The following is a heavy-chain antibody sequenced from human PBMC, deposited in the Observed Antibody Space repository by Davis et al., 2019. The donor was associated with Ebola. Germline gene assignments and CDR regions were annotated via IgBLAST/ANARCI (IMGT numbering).Heavy chain of an antibody. J-gene: IGHJ4*02. CDR2: ISGSGGST. D-gene: IGHD6-6*01. CDR3: AKEGFSSSSLDY. V-gene: IGHV3-23*01. CDR1: GFTFSSYA. Sequence: GESLKISCAASGFTFSSYAMSWVRQAPGKGLEWVSAISGSGGSTYYADSVKGRFTISRDNSKNTLYLQMNSLRAEDTAVYYCAKEGFSSSSLDYWGQGTLVTVSS.